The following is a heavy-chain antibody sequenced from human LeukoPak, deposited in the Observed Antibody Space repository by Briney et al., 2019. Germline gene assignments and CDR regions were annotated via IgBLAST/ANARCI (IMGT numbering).Heavy chain of an antibody. CDR1: GFTFSSYW. J-gene: IGHJ4*02. V-gene: IGHV3-74*01. CDR3: AKDRGPGWELIDY. Sequence: PGGSLRLSCAASGFTFSSYWMHWVRQAPGKGLLWVSRINSDGSSTSYADSVKGRFTFSRDNAKNTLYLQMNSLRAEDTAVYYCAKDRGPGWELIDYWGQGTLVTVSS. D-gene: IGHD1-26*01. CDR2: INSDGSST.